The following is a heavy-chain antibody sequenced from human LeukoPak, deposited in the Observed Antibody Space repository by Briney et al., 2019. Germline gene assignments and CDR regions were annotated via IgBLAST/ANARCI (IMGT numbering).Heavy chain of an antibody. V-gene: IGHV4-39*07. D-gene: IGHD5-24*01. Sequence: PSETLSLTCTVSGGSISSSSYYWGWIRQPPGKGLEWIGSIYYSGSTYYNPSLKSRVTISVDTSKNQFSLKLSSVTAADTAVYYCAREGSGLRDGYRFDPWGQGTLVTVSS. J-gene: IGHJ5*02. CDR3: AREGSGLRDGYRFDP. CDR2: IYYSGST. CDR1: GGSISSSSYY.